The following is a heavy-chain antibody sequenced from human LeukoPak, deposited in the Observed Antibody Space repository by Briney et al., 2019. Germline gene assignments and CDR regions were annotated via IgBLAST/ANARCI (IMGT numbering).Heavy chain of an antibody. CDR2: ISAYNGNT. V-gene: IGHV1-18*01. D-gene: IGHD3-22*01. CDR1: GYTFTSYG. Sequence: ASVKVSCKASGYTFTSYGISWVRQAPGQGLEWMGWISAYNGNTNYAQKLQGRVTMTTDTSTSTAYMELRSLRSDDTAVYYCARDLTYSTYYYDSSGYPGVIWGQGTMVTVSS. J-gene: IGHJ3*02. CDR3: ARDLTYSTYYYDSSGYPGVI.